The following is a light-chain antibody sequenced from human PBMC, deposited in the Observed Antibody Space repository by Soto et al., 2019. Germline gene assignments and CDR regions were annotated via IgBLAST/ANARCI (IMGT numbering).Light chain of an antibody. CDR1: SSDVGAYNY. CDR2: EVS. CDR3: SSYTRSSTRV. Sequence: QSALTQPASVSGSPGQSITLSCTGTSSDVGAYNYVSWYQQPPGKAPKLLIYEVSNRPSGVSNRFSGSKSGNTASLTISGLQAEDEADYYCSSYTRSSTRVFGTGTKLTVL. V-gene: IGLV2-14*01. J-gene: IGLJ1*01.